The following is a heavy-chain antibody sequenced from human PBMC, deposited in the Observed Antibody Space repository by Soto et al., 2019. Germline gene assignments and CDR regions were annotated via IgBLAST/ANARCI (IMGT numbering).Heavy chain of an antibody. CDR1: GHSFTDYH. D-gene: IGHD2-8*01. Sequence: ASVKVSCKASGHSFTDYHIHWVRQAPGQGLEWLGRINPKSGGTSTAQKFQGWVTMTTDTSISTASMELTRLTSDDTAIYYCARGDSTDCSNGVCSFFYNHDMDVWGQGTTVTVSS. CDR3: ARGDSTDCSNGVCSFFYNHDMDV. V-gene: IGHV1-2*04. CDR2: INPKSGGT. J-gene: IGHJ6*02.